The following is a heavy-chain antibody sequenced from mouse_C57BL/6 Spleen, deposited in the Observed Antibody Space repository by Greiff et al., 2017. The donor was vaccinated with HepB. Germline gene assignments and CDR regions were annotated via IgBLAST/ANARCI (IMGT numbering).Heavy chain of an antibody. V-gene: IGHV1-50*01. J-gene: IGHJ2*01. CDR1: GYTFTSYW. Sequence: QVQLQQSGAELVKPGASVKLSCKASGYTFTSYWMQWVKQRPGQGLEWIGEIDPSDSYTNYNQKFKGKATLTVDTSSSTAYMQLSSLTSEDSAVYYCARSDGGTYFDYWGQGTTLTVSS. CDR3: ARSDGGTYFDY. D-gene: IGHD4-1*01. CDR2: IDPSDSYT.